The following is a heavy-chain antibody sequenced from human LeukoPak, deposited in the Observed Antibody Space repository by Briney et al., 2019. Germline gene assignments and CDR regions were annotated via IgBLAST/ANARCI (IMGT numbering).Heavy chain of an antibody. Sequence: GSLRLSWAASGFTFSSYEMNWVRQAPGKGLEWGSFISSSGSIIYYADSVKARFTISRDKAKNSLYLQMNSLRAEDTAVYYCARDVLTPNSYGMDVWGQGTTVTVSS. D-gene: IGHD4-23*01. CDR3: ARDVLTPNSYGMDV. J-gene: IGHJ6*02. CDR2: ISSSGSII. CDR1: GFTFSSYE. V-gene: IGHV3-48*03.